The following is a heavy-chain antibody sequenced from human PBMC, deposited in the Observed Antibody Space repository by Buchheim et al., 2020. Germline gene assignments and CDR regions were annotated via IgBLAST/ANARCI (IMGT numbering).Heavy chain of an antibody. CDR1: GFTFSSYG. CDR2: IWYDGSNK. D-gene: IGHD3-16*01. J-gene: IGHJ6*02. Sequence: QVQLVESGGGVVQPGRSLRLSCAASGFTFSSYGMHWVRQAPGKGLEWVAVIWYDGSNKYYADSVKGRFTISRDNSKNTLYLQMNSLRAEDTAVYYCAILGAYPRGEYYYGMDVWGQGTT. V-gene: IGHV3-33*01. CDR3: AILGAYPRGEYYYGMDV.